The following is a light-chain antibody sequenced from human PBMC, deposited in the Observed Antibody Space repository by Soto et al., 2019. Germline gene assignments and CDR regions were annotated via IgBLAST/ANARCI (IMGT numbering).Light chain of an antibody. CDR1: QSVSIY. J-gene: IGKJ5*01. CDR2: DAS. CDR3: QQRTNWPIT. Sequence: EIVLTQSPATLSLSPGERATLSCRASQSVSIYLAWYQQKPGQAPRLLIYDASNRATGIPARFSGSWSGTDFTLTISSLEPEDFAVSYCQQRTNWPITFGQGTRLETK. V-gene: IGKV3-11*01.